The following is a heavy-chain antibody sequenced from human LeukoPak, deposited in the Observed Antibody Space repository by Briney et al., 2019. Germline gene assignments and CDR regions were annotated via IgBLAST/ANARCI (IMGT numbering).Heavy chain of an antibody. Sequence: ASVKVSCKVSGYTLTELSMHWVRQAPGKGLEWMGGFDPEDGETIYAQKFQGRVTMTEDTSTDTAYIELSSLRSEDTAVYYCATGLGDFRSGYYTNEPNAFDIWGQGTMVSVS. CDR2: FDPEDGET. V-gene: IGHV1-24*01. CDR1: GYTLTELS. J-gene: IGHJ3*02. CDR3: ATGLGDFRSGYYTNEPNAFDI. D-gene: IGHD3-3*01.